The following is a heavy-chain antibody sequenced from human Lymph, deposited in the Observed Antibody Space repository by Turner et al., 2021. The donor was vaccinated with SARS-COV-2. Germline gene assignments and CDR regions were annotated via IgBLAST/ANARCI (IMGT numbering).Heavy chain of an antibody. D-gene: IGHD3-22*01. Sequence: QLQLQESGPGLVKPSETLSLTCTVSGGSISSRSYYWCWIRQPPGKGLEWIGYIYYCGSTYYNPSLKSRVTISLDTSKNQFSLKLSSVTAAETAVYYCASRITMIVGTATQNWYFDLWGRGTLVTVSS. CDR3: ASRITMIVGTATQNWYFDL. CDR2: IYYCGST. CDR1: GGSISSRSYY. V-gene: IGHV4-39*01. J-gene: IGHJ2*01.